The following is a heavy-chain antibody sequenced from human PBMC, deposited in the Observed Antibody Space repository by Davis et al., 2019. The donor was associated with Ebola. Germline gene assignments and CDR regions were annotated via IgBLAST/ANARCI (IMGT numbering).Heavy chain of an antibody. CDR1: GFTFSNYW. D-gene: IGHD3-10*02. Sequence: GGSLRLSCAASGFTFSNYWMNWFRQAPGRGLECVSYISRTGNIFYADSVKGRFAISRDNAKNSLYLHMTSLRAEDTAVYFCARGVLSWGQGTLVTVSS. CDR2: ISRTGNI. V-gene: IGHV3-69-1*01. CDR3: ARGVLS. J-gene: IGHJ1*01.